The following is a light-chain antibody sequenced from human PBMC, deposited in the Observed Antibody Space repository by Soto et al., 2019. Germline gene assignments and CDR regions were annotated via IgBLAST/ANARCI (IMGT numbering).Light chain of an antibody. CDR3: QEYLQGLTGM. Sequence: DIVVTQSPATLSASPGERVTLSCRASQFVSSRLAWYQQRPGQVPRLLIYDTPTRAPGISARFSRSGSGTELTLTINSLQSDDFAVSYCQEYLQGLTGMFGAGTTVDMK. V-gene: IGKV3-15*01. J-gene: IGKJ4*02. CDR2: DTP. CDR1: QFVSSR.